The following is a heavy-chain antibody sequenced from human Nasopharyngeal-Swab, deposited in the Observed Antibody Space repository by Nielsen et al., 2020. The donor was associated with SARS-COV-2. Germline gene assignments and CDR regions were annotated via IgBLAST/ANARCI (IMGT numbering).Heavy chain of an antibody. CDR3: ARVGGSDSSGYTKWFHP. D-gene: IGHD3-22*01. CDR1: GFTFISYW. J-gene: IGHJ5*02. Sequence: ETLSLTCAASGFTFISYWMHWVRQVPGKGLVWVSRINSDGSSTTYADSVKGRFTISRDNAKNTLYLQMNSLRAEDTAVYYCARVGGSDSSGYTKWFHPWGQGTLVTVSS. V-gene: IGHV3-74*01. CDR2: INSDGSST.